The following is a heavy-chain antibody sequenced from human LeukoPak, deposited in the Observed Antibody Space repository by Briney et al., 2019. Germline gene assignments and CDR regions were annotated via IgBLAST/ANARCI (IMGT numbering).Heavy chain of an antibody. Sequence: GGSLRLSCAAPGFTFNNFWMTWVRQAPGKGLEWVANINQDGSEKYYVDSVKGRFTISRDNAKNSLYLQMNNLKADDTAIYYCARDFPGHDAFDIWGQGTMVTVSS. CDR2: INQDGSEK. V-gene: IGHV3-7*04. D-gene: IGHD7-27*01. CDR1: GFTFNNFW. CDR3: ARDFPGHDAFDI. J-gene: IGHJ3*02.